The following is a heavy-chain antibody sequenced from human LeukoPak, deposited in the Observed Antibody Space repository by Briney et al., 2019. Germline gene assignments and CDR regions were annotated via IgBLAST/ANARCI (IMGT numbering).Heavy chain of an antibody. CDR1: GGTFSSYA. CDR2: IIPIFGTA. D-gene: IGHD6-13*01. Sequence: SVKVSCKASGGTFSSYAISWVRQAPGQGLEWMGGIIPIFGTANYAQKFQGRVTITTDESTSTAYMELSSLRSEDTAVYYCARDRTSVAALYWYFDLWAVAPWSLSPQ. V-gene: IGHV1-69*05. J-gene: IGHJ2*01. CDR3: ARDRTSVAALYWYFDL.